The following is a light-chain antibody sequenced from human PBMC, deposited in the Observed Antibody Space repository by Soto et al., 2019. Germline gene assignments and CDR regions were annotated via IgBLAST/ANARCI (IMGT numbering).Light chain of an antibody. CDR2: KAS. Sequence: DIQMTQSPSTLSASVGDRVTITCRASQSISTWLAWYQQKPGKAPKLLIYKASTLESGVPSRFSGSGSGTEFTVTISGLQPDDFATYYCQQYNTFSRTFGQGTKVDIK. CDR1: QSISTW. J-gene: IGKJ1*01. CDR3: QQYNTFSRT. V-gene: IGKV1-5*03.